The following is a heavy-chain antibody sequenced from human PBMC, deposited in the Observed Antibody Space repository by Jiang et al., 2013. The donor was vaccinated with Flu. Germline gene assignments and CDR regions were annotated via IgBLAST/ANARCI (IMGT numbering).Heavy chain of an antibody. CDR1: GFTFNRHN. V-gene: IGHV3-23*01. Sequence: QLLESGGGLVQPGGPVRLSCAASGFTFNRHNMYWVRQAPGKGLEWVSGISARGGSPYYADSVVGRFTISRDNSKNTVDLQISSLRVEDTAIYYCTRGVVAETNWFDPWGQGTLVTVSS. D-gene: IGHD5-12*01. CDR2: ISARGGSP. J-gene: IGHJ5*02. CDR3: TRGVVAETNWFDP.